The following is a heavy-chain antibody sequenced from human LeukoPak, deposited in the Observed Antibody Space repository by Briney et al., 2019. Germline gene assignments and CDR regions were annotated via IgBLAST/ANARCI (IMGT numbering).Heavy chain of an antibody. D-gene: IGHD4-17*01. V-gene: IGHV4-39*07. Sequence: SETLSLTCTVSGGSISSSSYYWGWIRQPPGKGLEWIGSIYYSGSTYYNPSLKSRVTISVDTSKNQFSLKLSSVTAADTAVYYCARGGVNYGDYRGEIDYWGQGTLVTVSS. CDR2: IYYSGST. CDR3: ARGGVNYGDYRGEIDY. J-gene: IGHJ4*02. CDR1: GGSISSSSYY.